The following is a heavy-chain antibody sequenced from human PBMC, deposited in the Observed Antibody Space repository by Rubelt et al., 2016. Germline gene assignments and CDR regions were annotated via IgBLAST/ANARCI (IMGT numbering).Heavy chain of an antibody. D-gene: IGHD6-19*01. V-gene: IGHV4-34*10. CDR3: ARVSSGWMYYFDY. Sequence: QVHLQESGPGLLKPSETLSLTCAVSAGSISFHYWHWIRQPPGKGLEWVGEINHSGSTNYNPSLKSRVTISVDTSKNNLALKLSSVTAADTAVYYCARVSSGWMYYFDYWGQGTLVTVSS. CDR2: INHSGST. J-gene: IGHJ4*02. CDR1: AGSISFHY.